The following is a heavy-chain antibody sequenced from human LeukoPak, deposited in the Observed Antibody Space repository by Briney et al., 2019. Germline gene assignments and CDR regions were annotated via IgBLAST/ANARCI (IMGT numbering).Heavy chain of an antibody. J-gene: IGHJ5*02. Sequence: SETLSLTCTVSGGSISSGSYYWSWIRQPPGKGLEWIGYIYYSGSTNYNPSLKSRVTISVDTSKTQFSLKLSSVTAADTAVYYCARDPSGSYYSAWGQGTLVTVSS. D-gene: IGHD1-26*01. CDR3: ARDPSGSYYSA. CDR1: GGSISSGSYY. CDR2: IYYSGST. V-gene: IGHV4-61*01.